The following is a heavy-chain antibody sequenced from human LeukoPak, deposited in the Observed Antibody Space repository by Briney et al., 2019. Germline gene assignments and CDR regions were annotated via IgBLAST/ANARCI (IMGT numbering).Heavy chain of an antibody. J-gene: IGHJ3*02. D-gene: IGHD3-3*01. V-gene: IGHV4-4*02. CDR2: IYHFGST. CDR3: ARVFITIFGADAFDI. Sequence: SGTLSLTCVVSGDSLSTGNWWSWVRQSPGKGLEWIGEIYHFGSTNYSPSLKSRVTISVDKSKNQFSLKLSSVTAADTAVYYCARVFITIFGADAFDIWGQGTMVTVSS. CDR1: GDSLSTGNW.